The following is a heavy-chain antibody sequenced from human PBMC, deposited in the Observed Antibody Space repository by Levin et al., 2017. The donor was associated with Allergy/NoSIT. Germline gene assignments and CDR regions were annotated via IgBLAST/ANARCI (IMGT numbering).Heavy chain of an antibody. J-gene: IGHJ4*02. CDR1: GFTFSSYS. Sequence: GESLKISCAASGFTFSSYSMNWVRQAPGKGLEWVSVIYSGGSTYYADSVKGRFTISRDNSKNTLYLQMNSLRAEDTAVYYCAGGSGTAYWGQGTLVTVSS. CDR3: AGGSGTAY. CDR2: IYSGGST. D-gene: IGHD3-10*01. V-gene: IGHV3-53*01.